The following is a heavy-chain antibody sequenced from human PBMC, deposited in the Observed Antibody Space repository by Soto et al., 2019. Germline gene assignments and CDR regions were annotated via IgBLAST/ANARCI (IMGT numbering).Heavy chain of an antibody. CDR2: IYYGGTT. J-gene: IGHJ5*02. D-gene: IGHD2-21*02. CDR3: ARAFYCGGDCSGVWFDP. Sequence: PSETLSLTCTVSGGSFSPNYWSWLRQPPGKGLEWVGYIYYGGTTSYNPSLESRLTISIDTSKNQFSLKLSSGTGADTAVYYCARAFYCGGDCSGVWFDPWGQGPLVTVSS. V-gene: IGHV4-59*01. CDR1: GGSFSPNY.